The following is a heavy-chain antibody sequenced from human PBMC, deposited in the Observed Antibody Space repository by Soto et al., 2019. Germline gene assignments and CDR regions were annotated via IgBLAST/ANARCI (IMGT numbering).Heavy chain of an antibody. CDR2: ISAYNGNT. J-gene: IGHJ5*02. CDR1: GYTFTSYG. D-gene: IGHD2-2*01. CDR3: ARDPASNIVVVPAALNWFDP. V-gene: IGHV1-18*01. Sequence: GVSVKVSCKASGYTFTSYGISWVRQAPGQGLEWMGWISAYNGNTNYAQKLQGRVTMTTDTSTSTAYMELRSLRSDDTAVYYCARDPASNIVVVPAALNWFDPWGQGTLVTVSS.